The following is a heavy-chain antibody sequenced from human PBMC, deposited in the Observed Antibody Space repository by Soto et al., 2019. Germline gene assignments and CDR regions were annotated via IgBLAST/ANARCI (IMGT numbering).Heavy chain of an antibody. Sequence: QVQLVQSGAEVKKPGASVKVSCKASGYTFTSYDISWVRQAPGQGLEWMGWISTYNGNTNYAQKLQGRGTMTTDTSPSTAYMELRSLRSDDTAVYYCARGFRVAATRWWFDPWGQGTLVTVSS. D-gene: IGHD2-15*01. CDR3: ARGFRVAATRWWFDP. V-gene: IGHV1-18*01. CDR1: GYTFTSYD. J-gene: IGHJ5*02. CDR2: ISTYNGNT.